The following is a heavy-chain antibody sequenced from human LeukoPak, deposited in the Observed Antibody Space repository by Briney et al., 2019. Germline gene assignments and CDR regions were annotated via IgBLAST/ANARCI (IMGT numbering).Heavy chain of an antibody. CDR1: RGTFSSYA. Sequence: SVKVSCKASRGTFSSYAISWVRQAPGQGLEWMGGIIPIFGTAIYAQKLQGRVTITADDSTSTAYMELSSLRSEDTAVYYCAGSRGGYSGFPPTRWGQGTLVTVSS. CDR3: AGSRGGYSGFPPTR. J-gene: IGHJ4*02. V-gene: IGHV1-69*13. D-gene: IGHD5-12*01. CDR2: IIPIFGTA.